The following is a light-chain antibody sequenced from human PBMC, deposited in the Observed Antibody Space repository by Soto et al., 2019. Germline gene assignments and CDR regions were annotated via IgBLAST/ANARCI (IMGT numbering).Light chain of an antibody. Sequence: DVVMTQSPLSLPVTLGQPASISCRSHQSLVHSDGIAYFSWFQQRPGRSPRRLIYKVSNRDSGVPDRFSGSGSGTDVALKTIRVEAEDVGVYYCMQGTHWPITFGQGTRLEIK. J-gene: IGKJ5*01. CDR1: QSLVHSDGIAY. V-gene: IGKV2-30*02. CDR2: KVS. CDR3: MQGTHWPIT.